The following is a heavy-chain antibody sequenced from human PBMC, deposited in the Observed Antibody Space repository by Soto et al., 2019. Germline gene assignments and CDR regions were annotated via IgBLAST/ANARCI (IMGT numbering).Heavy chain of an antibody. CDR3: AKDLGDSSADDGADY. CDR1: GFTFSTYD. J-gene: IGHJ4*02. D-gene: IGHD6-25*01. CDR2: ISSDGSNE. Sequence: QVQLVESGGGVVQPGRSRRLSCAASGFTFSTYDMHWVRQAPGKGLEWVAVISSDGSNEYYADSVKGRFTISRDNSKNTLYVQMNSLRAEDTAVYYCAKDLGDSSADDGADYWGQGTLVTVSS. V-gene: IGHV3-30*18.